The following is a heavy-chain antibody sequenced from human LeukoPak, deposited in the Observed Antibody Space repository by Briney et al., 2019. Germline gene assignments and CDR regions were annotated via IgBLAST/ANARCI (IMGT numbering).Heavy chain of an antibody. J-gene: IGHJ4*02. CDR3: TRVPYSYGFSSDY. V-gene: IGHV3-48*01. CDR2: ISSSISTI. CDR1: EFTFSSYS. D-gene: IGHD5-18*01. Sequence: PGGSLRLSCAASEFTFSSYSMNWVRQAPGKGLEWISYISSSISTIYYADSVKGRLTISRDNAKNSLSLQMNSLRAEDTAVYYCTRVPYSYGFSSDYWGQGTLVTVSS.